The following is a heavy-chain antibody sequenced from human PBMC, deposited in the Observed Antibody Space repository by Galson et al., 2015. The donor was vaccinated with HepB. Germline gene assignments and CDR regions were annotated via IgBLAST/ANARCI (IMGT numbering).Heavy chain of an antibody. Sequence: SLRLSCAASGFTVSSNYMSWVRQAPGKGLEWVSVIYSGGSTYYADSVKGRFTIPRDNSKNTLYLQMTSLRPEDTAVYYCARSGSGMKSPFDFWGQGTLVTVSS. D-gene: IGHD1-26*01. CDR1: GFTVSSNY. CDR3: ARSGSGMKSPFDF. J-gene: IGHJ4*02. CDR2: IYSGGST. V-gene: IGHV3-53*05.